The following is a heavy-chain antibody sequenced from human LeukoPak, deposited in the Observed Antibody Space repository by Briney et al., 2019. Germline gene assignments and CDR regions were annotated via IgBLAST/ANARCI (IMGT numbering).Heavy chain of an antibody. CDR2: IYYSGST. V-gene: IGHV4-59*11. Sequence: PSETLSLTCTVSGGSISSHYWSWIRQPPGKGLEWIGYIYYSGSTNYNPSLKSRVTISVDTSKNQFSLKLSSVTAADTAVYYCARDAGLSPDYYYYYMNVWGKGTTVTVSS. CDR1: GGSISSHY. CDR3: ARDAGLSPDYYYYYMNV. D-gene: IGHD3-16*02. J-gene: IGHJ6*03.